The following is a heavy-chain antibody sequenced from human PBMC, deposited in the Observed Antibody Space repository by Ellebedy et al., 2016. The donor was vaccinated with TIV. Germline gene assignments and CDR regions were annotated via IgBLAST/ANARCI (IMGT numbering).Heavy chain of an antibody. Sequence: GESLKISXAASGFTFSNAWMSWVRQAPGKGLEWVGRIKSKTDGGTTDYAAPVKGRFTISRDDSKNTLYLQMNSLKTEDTAVYYCTTGWRGNQDDYWGQGTLVTVSS. J-gene: IGHJ4*02. V-gene: IGHV3-15*01. CDR2: IKSKTDGGTT. CDR3: TTGWRGNQDDY. CDR1: GFTFSNAW. D-gene: IGHD4-23*01.